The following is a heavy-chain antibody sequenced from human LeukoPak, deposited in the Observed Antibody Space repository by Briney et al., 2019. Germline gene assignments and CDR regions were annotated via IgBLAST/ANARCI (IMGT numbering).Heavy chain of an antibody. J-gene: IGHJ4*02. D-gene: IGHD3-22*01. CDR1: GFAINSGY. CDR3: AKVITYDSSGYYRHPDY. Sequence: TGGSLRLSCAASGFAINSGYMSWVRQAPGKGLEWVSLIYASGNTYYADSVKGRCTVSRDDSKNTLYLQMNSLRAEDTAVYYCAKVITYDSSGYYRHPDYWGQGTLVTVSS. CDR2: IYASGNT. V-gene: IGHV3-66*02.